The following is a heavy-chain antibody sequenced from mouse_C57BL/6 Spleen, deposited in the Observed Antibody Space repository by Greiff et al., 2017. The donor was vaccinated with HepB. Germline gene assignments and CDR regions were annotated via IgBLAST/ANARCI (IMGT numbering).Heavy chain of an antibody. Sequence: VQLQQSGPELVKPGASVKISCKASGYAFSSSWMNWVKQRPGKGLERIGRIYPGDGDTNYNGKFKGKATLTADKSSSTAYMQLSSLTSEDSAVYLCARVLGHGYYFDYWGKGTTLTVSS. D-gene: IGHD4-1*01. J-gene: IGHJ2*01. CDR2: IYPGDGDT. CDR3: ARVLGHGYYFDY. V-gene: IGHV1-82*01. CDR1: GYAFSSSW.